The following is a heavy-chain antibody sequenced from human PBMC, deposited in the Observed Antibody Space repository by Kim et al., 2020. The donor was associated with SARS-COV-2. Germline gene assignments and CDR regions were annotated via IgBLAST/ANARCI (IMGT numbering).Heavy chain of an antibody. CDR1: GFTFSNYA. CDR3: AMDDSSCCPH. Sequence: GGSLRLSCAASGFTFSNYAMTWVRQRPGKGLEWVSSISGTDGSAYYADSVRGHFAISRDDSKNTLYLQMNFLRTEDTALYYCAMDDSSCCPHSGQGTLVT. D-gene: IGHD6-13*01. CDR2: ISGTDGSA. J-gene: IGHJ4*02. V-gene: IGHV3-23*01.